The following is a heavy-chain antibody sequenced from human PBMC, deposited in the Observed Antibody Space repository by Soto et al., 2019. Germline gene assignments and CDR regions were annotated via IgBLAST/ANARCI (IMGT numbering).Heavy chain of an antibody. D-gene: IGHD6-6*01. V-gene: IGHV4-30-2*01. Sequence: KPSETLSLTCAVSGGSISSGGYSWSWIRQPPGKGLEWIGYIYHSGSTYYNPSLKSRVTISVDRSKNQFSLKLSSVTAADTAVYYCARGLSIAARPDWFDPWGQGTLVTVSS. CDR1: GGSISSGGYS. CDR3: ARGLSIAARPDWFDP. CDR2: IYHSGST. J-gene: IGHJ5*02.